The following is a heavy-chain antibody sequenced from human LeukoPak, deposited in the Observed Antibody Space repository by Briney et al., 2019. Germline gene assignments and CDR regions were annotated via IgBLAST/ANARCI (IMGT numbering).Heavy chain of an antibody. CDR2: IYYSGST. CDR3: ARDRPWTSDYYYMDV. J-gene: IGHJ6*03. V-gene: IGHV4-59*01. D-gene: IGHD1-1*01. Sequence: SETLSLTCTVSGGSISSYYWSWIRQPPGKGLEWIGYIYYSGSTNYNPSLKSRVTISVDTSKNQSSLKLSSVTAADTAVYYCARDRPWTSDYYYMDVWGKGTTVTVSS. CDR1: GGSISSYY.